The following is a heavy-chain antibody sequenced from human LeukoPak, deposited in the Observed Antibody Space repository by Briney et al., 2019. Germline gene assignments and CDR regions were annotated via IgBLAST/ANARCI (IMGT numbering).Heavy chain of an antibody. Sequence: PSETLSLTCTVSGGSISSYYWSWIRQPPGKGLEWIGYIYTSGSTNYNPSLKSRVTISVDTSKNQFSLKLSSVTAADTAVYYCARGVVPTYSWFDPWGQGTLVTVSS. CDR1: GGSISSYY. CDR3: ARGVVPTYSWFDP. J-gene: IGHJ5*02. CDR2: IYTSGST. D-gene: IGHD2-2*01. V-gene: IGHV4-4*09.